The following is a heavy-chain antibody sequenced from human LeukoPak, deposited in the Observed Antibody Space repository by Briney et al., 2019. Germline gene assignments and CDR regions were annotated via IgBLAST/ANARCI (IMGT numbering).Heavy chain of an antibody. V-gene: IGHV1-18*01. D-gene: IGHD6-13*01. CDR1: GYTFTSYG. Sequence: GASVKVSCKASGYTFTSYGISWVRQAPGQGLEWMGWISAYNGNTNYAQKLQGRVTMTTDTSTSTAYMELRSLRSDDTAVYYCARDAPSWSSSWYREALDYWGQGTLVTVSS. CDR2: ISAYNGNT. J-gene: IGHJ4*02. CDR3: ARDAPSWSSSWYREALDY.